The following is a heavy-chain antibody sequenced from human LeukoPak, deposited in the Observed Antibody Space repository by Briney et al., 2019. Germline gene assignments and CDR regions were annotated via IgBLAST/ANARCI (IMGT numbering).Heavy chain of an antibody. Sequence: SETLSLTCAVSGYSISSGYYWGWIRQPPGKGLEWIGSIYHSGSTYYNLSLKSRVTISVDTSKNQFSLKLSSVTAADTAVHYCARDKYSSSWGGDWFDPWGQGTLVTVSS. CDR2: IYHSGST. J-gene: IGHJ5*02. D-gene: IGHD6-13*01. CDR3: ARDKYSSSWGGDWFDP. CDR1: GYSISSGYY. V-gene: IGHV4-38-2*02.